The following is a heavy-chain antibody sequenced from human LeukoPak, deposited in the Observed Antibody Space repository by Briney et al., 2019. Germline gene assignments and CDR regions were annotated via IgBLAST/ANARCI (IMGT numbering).Heavy chain of an antibody. Sequence: GGSLRLSCEASRFTFSKYWMSWVRQAPGKGLEWVANIKQDGSEQNYVDSVKGRFTISRDNAKTSLYLQMNSLRAEDTAVYYCARDLGYDILTGYYGADFDYWGQGTLVTVSS. D-gene: IGHD3-9*01. CDR1: RFTFSKYW. CDR3: ARDLGYDILTGYYGADFDY. CDR2: IKQDGSEQ. J-gene: IGHJ4*02. V-gene: IGHV3-7*01.